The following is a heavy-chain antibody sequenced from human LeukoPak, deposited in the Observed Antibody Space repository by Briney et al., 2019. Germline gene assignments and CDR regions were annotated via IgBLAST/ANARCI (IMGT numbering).Heavy chain of an antibody. CDR1: GFTFDDYA. J-gene: IGHJ4*02. D-gene: IGHD2-15*01. Sequence: GGSLTLSCAASGFTFDDYAMHWVRQTPGKDLEWVSGISWNSGTIGYADSVKGRFTTSRDNAKNSLYLQMNSLRAEDTAFYYCAKDICTGGSCPFDYWGQGALVTVSS. CDR2: ISWNSGTI. V-gene: IGHV3-9*01. CDR3: AKDICTGGSCPFDY.